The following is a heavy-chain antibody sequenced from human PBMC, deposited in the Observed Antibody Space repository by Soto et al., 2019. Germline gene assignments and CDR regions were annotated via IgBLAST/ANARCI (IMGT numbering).Heavy chain of an antibody. CDR2: VNPSGST. Sequence: ASVKVSCKASGYTLTANYLHWVRQAPGQGLAWLGRVNPSGSTNYAQRFQGRVTMTWDASRNTAYLELSSLKSEDMAVYYCARPPGTLRDWYYFDSWGQGTLVTVSS. D-gene: IGHD3-9*01. J-gene: IGHJ4*02. CDR1: GYTLTANY. V-gene: IGHV1-2*02. CDR3: ARPPGTLRDWYYFDS.